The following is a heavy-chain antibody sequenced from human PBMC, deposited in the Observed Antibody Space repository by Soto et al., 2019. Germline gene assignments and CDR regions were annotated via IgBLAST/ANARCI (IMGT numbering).Heavy chain of an antibody. CDR3: HGERTIRSLNWFDP. J-gene: IGHJ5*02. D-gene: IGHD4-17*01. CDR2: MYYSGST. V-gene: IGHV4-39*01. Sequence: SETLSLTCTVSGGSISSSNYFWGWIRQPPGKGLEWIGSMYYSGSTYYNPSLKSRVTISVDTSKNQFSLKLSSVTAADTAMYARHGERTIRSLNWFDPWGQGTLVT. CDR1: GGSISSSNYF.